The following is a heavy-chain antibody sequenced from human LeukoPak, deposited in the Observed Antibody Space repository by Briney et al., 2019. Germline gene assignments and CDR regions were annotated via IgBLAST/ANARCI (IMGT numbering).Heavy chain of an antibody. Sequence: SETLSLTCAVYGGSFSGYYWSWIRQPPGKGLEWIGEINHSGSTNYNPSLKSRVTISVDTSKNQFSLKLSSVTAADTAVYYCARSIGSGRLDYWGQGTLVTVSS. CDR2: INHSGST. J-gene: IGHJ4*02. CDR3: ARSIGSGRLDY. V-gene: IGHV4-34*01. CDR1: GGSFSGYY. D-gene: IGHD6-19*01.